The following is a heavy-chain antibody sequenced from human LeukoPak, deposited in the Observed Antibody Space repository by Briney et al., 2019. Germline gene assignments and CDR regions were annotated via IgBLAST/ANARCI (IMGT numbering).Heavy chain of an antibody. CDR3: ARERLSYYYMDA. Sequence: SETLSLTCTVSGGSIGSSTYYWIWIRQPPGKALEWIGSIYYNGDTYYSPSLQSRVSISVATSKNQFSLKLSSVTAADTAVYYCARERLSYYYMDAWGKGTTVTVSS. CDR1: GGSIGSSTYY. D-gene: IGHD1-1*01. CDR2: IYYNGDT. J-gene: IGHJ6*03. V-gene: IGHV4-39*07.